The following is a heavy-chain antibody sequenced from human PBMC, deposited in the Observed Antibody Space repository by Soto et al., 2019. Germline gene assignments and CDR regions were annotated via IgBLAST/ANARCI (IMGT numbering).Heavy chain of an antibody. CDR2: IYSGGST. CDR3: ARSTMVRGVVDY. J-gene: IGHJ4*02. Sequence: LRLSCISSEFTFTSHAMSWVRQAPGKGLEWVSLIYSGGSTYYADSVKGRFTISRDNSKNTLYLQMNSLRAEDTAVYYCARSTMVRGVVDYWGQGTLVTVSS. CDR1: EFTFTSHA. D-gene: IGHD3-10*01. V-gene: IGHV3-66*01.